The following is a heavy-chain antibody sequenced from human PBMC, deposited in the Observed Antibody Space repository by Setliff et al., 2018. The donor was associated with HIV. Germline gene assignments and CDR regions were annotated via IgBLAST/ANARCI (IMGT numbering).Heavy chain of an antibody. Sequence: SETLSLTCAVSGGSISSSNWWSWVRQPPGKGLVWIGEIYHSGSNNYNPSLKSRVTISVDRSKNQFSRKLSSVTAAETAVYYCARDRPYSGYPDWGQGTLVTVSS. CDR3: ARDRPYSGYPD. V-gene: IGHV4-4*02. D-gene: IGHD5-12*01. CDR1: GGSISSSNW. J-gene: IGHJ4*02. CDR2: IYHSGSN.